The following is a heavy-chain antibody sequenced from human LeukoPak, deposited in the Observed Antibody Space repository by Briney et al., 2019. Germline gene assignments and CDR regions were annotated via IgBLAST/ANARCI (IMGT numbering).Heavy chain of an antibody. J-gene: IGHJ4*02. V-gene: IGHV3-23*01. CDR2: INRSGAGS. CDR3: GKHPDFSSSSQCFDC. D-gene: IGHD6-6*01. Sequence: GSLSLSFAASGFPFSSYAMSWVRPAPGRGLAWVAVINRSGAGSYYPDSAKGRVTLSRDNSKKTVFLQMNRLSAQDPALYSCGKHPDFSSSSQCFDCWGQGTLVTVSS. CDR1: GFPFSSYA.